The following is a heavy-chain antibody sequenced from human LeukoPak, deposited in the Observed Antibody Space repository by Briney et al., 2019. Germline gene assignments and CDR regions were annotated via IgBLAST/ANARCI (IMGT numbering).Heavy chain of an antibody. J-gene: IGHJ5*02. V-gene: IGHV4-61*08. CDR2: IYYSGST. D-gene: IGHD3-10*01. Sequence: SETLSLTCTVSGGSISSGDYYWSWIRQPPGKGLEWIGYIYYSGSTNYNPSLKSRVTISVDTSKSQFSLKLSSATAADTAVYYCARGGGSGRGNWFDPWGQGSLVIVSS. CDR3: ARGGGSGRGNWFDP. CDR1: GGSISSGDYY.